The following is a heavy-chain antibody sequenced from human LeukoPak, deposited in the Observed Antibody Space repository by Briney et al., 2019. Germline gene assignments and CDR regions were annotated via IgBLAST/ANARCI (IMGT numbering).Heavy chain of an antibody. V-gene: IGHV4-34*01. CDR2: INHSGST. CDR1: GGSFSGYY. D-gene: IGHD3-22*01. J-gene: IGHJ4*02. CDR3: ARAGEYYYDSSGYEPIVG. Sequence: PSETLSLTCAVYGGSFSGYYWSWIRQPPGKGLEWIGEINHSGSTNYNPSLKSRVTISVDTSKNQFSLKLSSVTAADTAVYYCARAGEYYYDSSGYEPIVGWGQGTLVTVSS.